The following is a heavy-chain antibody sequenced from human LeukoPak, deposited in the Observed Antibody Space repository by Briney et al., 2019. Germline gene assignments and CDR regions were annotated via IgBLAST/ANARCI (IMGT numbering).Heavy chain of an antibody. D-gene: IGHD3-16*01. CDR1: GYTFTSYG. V-gene: IGHV1-18*01. J-gene: IGHJ4*02. Sequence: ASVKVSCKASGYTFTSYGIRWVRQAPGQGLEWMGWISAYNGNTNCVQKFQGRVTMTTDTSTSTPYMELRSLRSDDTAVYSCARIGGGILPHFDYWGQGILVTVSS. CDR3: ARIGGGILPHFDY. CDR2: ISAYNGNT.